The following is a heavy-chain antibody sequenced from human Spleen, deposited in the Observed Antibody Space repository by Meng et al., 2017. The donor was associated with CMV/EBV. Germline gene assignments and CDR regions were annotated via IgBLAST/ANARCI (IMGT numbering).Heavy chain of an antibody. CDR2: IAVIFGTS. J-gene: IGHJ4*02. Sequence: GTFNSYAINWVRQAPGQGLEWMGEIAVIFGTSNYAQKFEGRVTITTDESTSTAYMELSSLRSEDTAVYFCARGNSGSYAGGSHYFDHWGQGTLVTVSS. V-gene: IGHV1-69*05. D-gene: IGHD1-26*01. CDR3: ARGNSGSYAGGSHYFDH. CDR1: GTFNSYA.